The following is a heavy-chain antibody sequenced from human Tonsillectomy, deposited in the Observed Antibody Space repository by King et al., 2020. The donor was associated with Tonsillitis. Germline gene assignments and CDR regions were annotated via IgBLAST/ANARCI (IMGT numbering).Heavy chain of an antibody. D-gene: IGHD3-3*01. J-gene: IGHJ4*02. CDR1: GFTFGDYA. CDR3: TREGWFLEWRDHRGYYFDY. Sequence: VQLVESGGGLVQPGRSLRLSCTASGFTFGDYAMSWFRQAPGKGLEWVGFIRSKAYGGTTEYAASVKGRFTISRDDSKSIAYLQMNSLKTEDTAVYYCTREGWFLEWRDHRGYYFDYWGQGTLVTVSS. CDR2: IRSKAYGGTT. V-gene: IGHV3-49*03.